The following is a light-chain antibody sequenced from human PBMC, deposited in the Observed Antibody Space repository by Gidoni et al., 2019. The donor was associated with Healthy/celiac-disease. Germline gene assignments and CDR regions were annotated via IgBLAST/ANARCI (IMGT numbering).Light chain of an antibody. CDR1: QSVSSN. CDR2: GAS. Sequence: EIVITQSPVTLSLSPGERATLSCRASQSVSSNLAWYQQKPGQAPRLLIYGASTRATGIPARFSGSGSGTEFTLTISSLQSEDFAVYYCQQYNKWPPLTFGGGTKVEIK. V-gene: IGKV3-15*01. CDR3: QQYNKWPPLT. J-gene: IGKJ4*01.